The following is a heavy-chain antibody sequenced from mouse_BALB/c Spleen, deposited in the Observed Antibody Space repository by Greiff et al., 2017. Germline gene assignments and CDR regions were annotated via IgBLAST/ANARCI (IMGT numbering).Heavy chain of an antibody. V-gene: IGHV5-6-5*01. Sequence: EAQLVESGGGLVKPGGSLKLSCAASGFTFSSYAMSWVRQTPEKRLEWVASISSGGSTYYPDSVKGRFTISRDNARNILYLQMSSLRSEDTAMYYCARENFYGYNAMDDRGQGTSVTVSS. D-gene: IGHD1-2*01. J-gene: IGHJ4*01. CDR2: ISSGGST. CDR1: GFTFSSYA. CDR3: ARENFYGYNAMDD.